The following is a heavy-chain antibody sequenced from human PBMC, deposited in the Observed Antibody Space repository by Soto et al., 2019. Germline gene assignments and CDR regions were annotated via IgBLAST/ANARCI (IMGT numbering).Heavy chain of an antibody. D-gene: IGHD3-10*01. Sequence: PSETLSLTCAVSGGSISSGGYSWSWIRQPPGKGLEWIGYIYHSGSTYYNPSLKSRVTISVDTSKNQFSLKLSSVTAADTAVYYCARHGELFLPDYYYGMDVWGQGTTVTVSS. CDR2: IYHSGST. CDR1: GGSISSGGYS. CDR3: ARHGELFLPDYYYGMDV. J-gene: IGHJ6*02. V-gene: IGHV4-30-2*05.